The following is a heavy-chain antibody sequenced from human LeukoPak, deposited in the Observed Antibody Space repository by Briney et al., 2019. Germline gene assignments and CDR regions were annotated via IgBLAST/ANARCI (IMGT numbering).Heavy chain of an antibody. J-gene: IGHJ4*02. CDR1: GFTFDDYA. V-gene: IGHV3-43D*03. CDR2: ISWDGGST. Sequence: GGSLRLSCAASGFTFDDYAMHWVRQAPGKGLGWVSLISWDGGSTYYADSVKGRFTISRDNSKNSLYLQMNSLRTEDTALYYCAKSRGAQTGDFDYWGQGTLVTVSS. CDR3: AKSRGAQTGDFDY. D-gene: IGHD1-14*01.